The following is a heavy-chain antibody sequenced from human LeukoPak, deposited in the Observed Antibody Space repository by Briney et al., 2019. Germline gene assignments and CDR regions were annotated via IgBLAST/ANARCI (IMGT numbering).Heavy chain of an antibody. CDR3: ARGIRRGSGYPLAY. CDR2: MNPNSGNT. CDR1: GYTFTSYD. V-gene: IGHV1-8*01. J-gene: IGHJ4*02. Sequence: GASVKVSCKAAGYTFTSYDINWVRQATGQGLEWMGWMNPNSGNTGYAQKFQGRVTMTRNTSISTAYMELSSLRSEDTTVYYCARGIRRGSGYPLAYWGQGTLVTVSS. D-gene: IGHD3-22*01.